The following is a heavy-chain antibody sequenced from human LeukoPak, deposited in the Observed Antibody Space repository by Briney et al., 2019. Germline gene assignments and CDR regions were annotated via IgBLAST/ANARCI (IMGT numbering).Heavy chain of an antibody. D-gene: IGHD1-26*01. CDR2: IYYSRST. V-gene: IGHV4-39*07. CDR1: GGSISSSSYY. CDR3: ARDSSGSYPS. Sequence: PSETLSLTCTVSGGSISSSSYYWGWIRQPPGKGLEWIGSIYYSRSTYYNPSLKSRVTISVDTSKNQFSLKLSSVTAADTAVYYCARDSSGSYPSWGQGTLVTVSS. J-gene: IGHJ4*02.